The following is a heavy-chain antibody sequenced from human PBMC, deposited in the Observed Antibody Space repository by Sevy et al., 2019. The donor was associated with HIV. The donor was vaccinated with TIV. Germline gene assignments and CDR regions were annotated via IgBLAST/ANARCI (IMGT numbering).Heavy chain of an antibody. J-gene: IGHJ3*02. V-gene: IGHV3-7*01. D-gene: IGHD6-13*01. CDR3: AIDLVSIAAAGTGEDAFDI. CDR2: IKQDGSEK. Sequence: GGSLRLSCAASGFTFSSYWMSWVRQAPGKGLEWVANIKQDGSEKYYVDSVKGGFTISRDNAQNSMYLQMNSLRAEDTAVYYCAIDLVSIAAAGTGEDAFDIWGQGTMVTVSS. CDR1: GFTFSSYW.